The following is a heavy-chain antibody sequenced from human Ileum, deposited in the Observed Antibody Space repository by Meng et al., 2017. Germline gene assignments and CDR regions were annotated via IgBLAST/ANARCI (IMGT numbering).Heavy chain of an antibody. CDR2: AST. Sequence: QVQLQESGPGLVRPAATVPLICTVSGGSVSSDGFQWGWVRQPPGKGLEWIGYASTNYNPSLKSRVTISLDTSKNQFSLELSSVTAADTAVYYCARDHWGSLDYWGQGILVTVSS. CDR1: GGSVSSDGFQ. D-gene: IGHD7-27*01. V-gene: IGHV4-61*08. J-gene: IGHJ4*02. CDR3: ARDHWGSLDY.